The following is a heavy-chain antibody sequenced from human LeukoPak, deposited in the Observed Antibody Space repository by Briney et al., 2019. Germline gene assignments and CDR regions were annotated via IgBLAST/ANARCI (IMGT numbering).Heavy chain of an antibody. Sequence: PGGSLRLSCAASGFTFSDYYMSWIRQAPGKGLEWVSYISSSGSTIYYADSVKGRFTISRDNAKNSLYLQMNSLRAEDTAVYYCARETPGGYYDSSTPDYWGQGTLVTVSS. CDR1: GFTFSDYY. J-gene: IGHJ4*02. CDR2: ISSSGSTI. D-gene: IGHD3-22*01. CDR3: ARETPGGYYDSSTPDY. V-gene: IGHV3-11*04.